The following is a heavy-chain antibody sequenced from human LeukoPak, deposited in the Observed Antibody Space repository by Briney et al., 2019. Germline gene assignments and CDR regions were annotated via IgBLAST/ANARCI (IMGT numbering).Heavy chain of an antibody. CDR3: ARQRRYCSGDNCYQRTFDY. CDR1: GFTFSNAW. J-gene: IGHJ4*02. D-gene: IGHD2-15*01. CDR2: IKQDGSDK. Sequence: GGSLRLSCAASGFTFSNAWMSWVRQAPGEGLEWVANIKQDGSDKYYVDSVKGRFTISRDNAKNSLYLQMNSLRAEDTAVYYCARQRRYCSGDNCYQRTFDYWGQGTLVTVSS. V-gene: IGHV3-7*01.